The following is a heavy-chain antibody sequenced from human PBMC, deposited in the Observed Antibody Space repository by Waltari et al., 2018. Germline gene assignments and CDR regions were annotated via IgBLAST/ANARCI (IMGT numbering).Heavy chain of an antibody. CDR2: IYHSGST. J-gene: IGHJ4*02. V-gene: IGHV4-38-2*01. CDR1: GYSISSGYY. Sequence: QVQLQESGPGLVKPSETLSLTCAVSGYSISSGYYWGWIRQPPGKGLEWIGSIYHSGSTYYNPSLKSRVTISVDTSKNQFSLKLSSVTAADTAVYYCARRKVAGTPEPDYWGQGTLVTVSS. D-gene: IGHD6-19*01. CDR3: ARRKVAGTPEPDY.